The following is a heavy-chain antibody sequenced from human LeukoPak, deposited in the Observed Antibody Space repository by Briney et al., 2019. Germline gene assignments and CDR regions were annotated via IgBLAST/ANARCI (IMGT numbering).Heavy chain of an antibody. CDR3: AKELAAVAGLGGNYFDY. CDR1: GFTFSSYA. V-gene: IGHV3-23*01. D-gene: IGHD6-19*01. Sequence: GGSLRLSCAASGFTFSSYAMSWVRQAPGKGLEWVSAISGSGGSTYYADSAKGRFTISRDNSKNTLYLQMNSRRAEDTAVYYCAKELAAVAGLGGNYFDYWGQGTLVTVSS. J-gene: IGHJ4*02. CDR2: ISGSGGST.